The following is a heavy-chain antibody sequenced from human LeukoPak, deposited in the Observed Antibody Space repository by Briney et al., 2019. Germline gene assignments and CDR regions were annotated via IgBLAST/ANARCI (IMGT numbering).Heavy chain of an antibody. CDR3: ARGLVATPQGYYYYYMDV. CDR2: IYTSGST. V-gene: IGHV4-4*07. Sequence: SETLSLTCTVSGGSISSYYWSWIRQPAGKGLEWIGRIYTSGSTNYNPSLKGRVTMSVDTSKNQFSLKLSSVTAADTAVYYCARGLVATPQGYYYYYMDVWGKGTTVTVSS. CDR1: GGSISSYY. D-gene: IGHD5-12*01. J-gene: IGHJ6*03.